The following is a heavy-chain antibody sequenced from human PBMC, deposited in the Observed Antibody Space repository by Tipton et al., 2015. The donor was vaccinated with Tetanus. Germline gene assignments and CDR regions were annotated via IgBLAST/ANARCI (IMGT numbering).Heavy chain of an antibody. CDR2: ISYSGST. CDR1: GASISSSRRFD. V-gene: IGHV4-39*07. J-gene: IGHJ6*01. CDR3: ARDRITGPTGRYYAMDV. D-gene: IGHD1-7*01. Sequence: TLSLTCTVSGASISSSRRFDCGWIRQPPGKGLEWIGTISYSGSTSYSPSLKSRVTMSVDTSRNQFSLRLTSATAADTAVYYCARDRITGPTGRYYAMDVWGQGTTVTVSS.